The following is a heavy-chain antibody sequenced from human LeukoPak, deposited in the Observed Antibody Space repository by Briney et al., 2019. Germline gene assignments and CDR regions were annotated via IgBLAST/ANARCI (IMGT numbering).Heavy chain of an antibody. D-gene: IGHD5-24*01. Sequence: PGGSLRLSCAASGFTLSNFGMHWVRQAPGKGLEWVAVISYDGKNEYYTDSVKGRFTISRDNAKNTLYLQMNSLRAEDTAVYYCAKQMAVDYFDYWGQGTLVTVSS. CDR1: GFTLSNFG. CDR2: ISYDGKNE. CDR3: AKQMAVDYFDY. V-gene: IGHV3-30*18. J-gene: IGHJ4*02.